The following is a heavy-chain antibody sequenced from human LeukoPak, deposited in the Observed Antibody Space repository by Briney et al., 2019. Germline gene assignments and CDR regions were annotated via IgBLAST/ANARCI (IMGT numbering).Heavy chain of an antibody. V-gene: IGHV1-24*01. D-gene: IGHD1-26*01. Sequence: ASVKVSCKVSGYTLTELSMHWVRQAPGKGLEWMGGFDPEDGETIYAQKFQGRGTMTEDTSTDTAYMELSSLRSEDTAVYYCATEGGSYYDPQFDYWGQGTLVTVSS. CDR3: ATEGGSYYDPQFDY. J-gene: IGHJ4*02. CDR2: FDPEDGET. CDR1: GYTLTELS.